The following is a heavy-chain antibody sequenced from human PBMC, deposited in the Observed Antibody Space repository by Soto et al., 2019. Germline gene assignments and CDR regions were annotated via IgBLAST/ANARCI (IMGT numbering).Heavy chain of an antibody. CDR2: IIPILGIA. V-gene: IGHV1-69*02. CDR1: GGTFSSYT. J-gene: IGHJ4*02. CDR3: XXXGHDYDFRY. D-gene: IGHD3-3*01. Sequence: QVQLVQSGAEVKKPGSSVKVSCKASGGTFSSYTISWVRQAPGQVVEWMGRIIPILGIANYAQKFQGRVTITADKSTXTAXXXXXXXXXXXXXXXXXXXXGHDYDFRYWGQGTLVTVSS.